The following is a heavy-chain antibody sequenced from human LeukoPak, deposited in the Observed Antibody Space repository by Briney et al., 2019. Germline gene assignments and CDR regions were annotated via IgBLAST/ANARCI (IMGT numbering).Heavy chain of an antibody. J-gene: IGHJ4*02. D-gene: IGHD2-21*02. CDR1: GGTFSSYA. V-gene: IGHV1-69*05. CDR2: IIPIFGTA. Sequence: SVKVSCKASGGTFSSYAISWVRQAPGQGLEWMGRIIPIFGTANYAQKSQGRVTITTEESTSTAYMELSSLRSEDTAVYYCARDAYCGGDCPFDYWGQGTLVTVSS. CDR3: ARDAYCGGDCPFDY.